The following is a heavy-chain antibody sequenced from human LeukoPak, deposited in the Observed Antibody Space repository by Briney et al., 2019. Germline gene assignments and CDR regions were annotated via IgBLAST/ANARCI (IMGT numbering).Heavy chain of an antibody. CDR2: INQHGTER. D-gene: IGHD2-15*01. CDR1: GFTFTSYW. Sequence: GGSLRPSCAASGFTFTSYWMSWVRQAPGRGLEWVANINQHGTERNYVDSVEGRFTISRDNAKNTLFLQMSSLRAGDTAVYYCARDSYCSGGRCYLLFDYWGQGTLVTVSS. CDR3: ARDSYCSGGRCYLLFDY. V-gene: IGHV3-7*01. J-gene: IGHJ5*01.